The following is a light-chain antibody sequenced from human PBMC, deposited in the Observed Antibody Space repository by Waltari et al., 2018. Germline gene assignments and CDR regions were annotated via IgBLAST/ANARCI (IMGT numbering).Light chain of an antibody. CDR3: ATWDDRMNGHWV. J-gene: IGLJ3*02. CDR1: SSNIVANV. V-gene: IGLV1-44*01. CDR2: RND. Sequence: QSVLTQSPSASGTPGQRVTISCSGRSSNIVANVVNWYQQHPGKAPKLLIYRNDQRPSGVPDRFSASKSGTSASLAISGLQSEDEADYYCATWDDRMNGHWVFGGGTKVTVL.